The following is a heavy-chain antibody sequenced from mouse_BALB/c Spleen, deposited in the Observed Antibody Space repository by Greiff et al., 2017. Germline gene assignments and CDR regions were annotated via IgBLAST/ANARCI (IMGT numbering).Heavy chain of an antibody. CDR2: IYPGDGDT. V-gene: IGHV1-82*01. CDR3: ARSDRYAWYFDV. Sequence: VKLVESGPELVKPGASVKISCKASGYAFSSSWMNWVKQRPGQGLEWIGRIYPGDGDTNYNGKFKGKATLTADKSSSTAYMQLSSLTSVDSAVYFCARSDRYAWYFDVWGAGTTVTVSS. J-gene: IGHJ1*01. CDR1: GYAFSSSW. D-gene: IGHD2-14*01.